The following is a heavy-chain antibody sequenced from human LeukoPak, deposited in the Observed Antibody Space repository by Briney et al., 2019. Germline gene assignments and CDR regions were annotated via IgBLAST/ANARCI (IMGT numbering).Heavy chain of an antibody. J-gene: IGHJ4*02. Sequence: GGSLRLSCAASGFTISSYAMCWVRLAPGKGLEWVSAISGSGGFTYYADSVKGRFTISRDNSKNTLYLQMNSLRAEDTAVYYCAKDAAGPEYWGQGTLVTVSS. D-gene: IGHD6-13*01. CDR3: AKDAAGPEY. CDR2: ISGSGGFT. CDR1: GFTISSYA. V-gene: IGHV3-23*01.